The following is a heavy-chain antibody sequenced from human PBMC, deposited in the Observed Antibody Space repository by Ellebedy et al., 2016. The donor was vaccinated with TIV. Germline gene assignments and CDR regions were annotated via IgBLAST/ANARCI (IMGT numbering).Heavy chain of an antibody. V-gene: IGHV3-74*01. D-gene: IGHD3-3*01. CDR2: INSDGSST. CDR3: ARDRAVLRFLEWAAAFDI. J-gene: IGHJ3*02. Sequence: GGSLRLSXAASGFTFSSYWMHWVRQAPGKGLVWVSRINSDGSSTSYADSVKGRFTISRDNAKNTLYLQMNSLRAEDTAVYYCARDRAVLRFLEWAAAFDIWGQGTMVTVSS. CDR1: GFTFSSYW.